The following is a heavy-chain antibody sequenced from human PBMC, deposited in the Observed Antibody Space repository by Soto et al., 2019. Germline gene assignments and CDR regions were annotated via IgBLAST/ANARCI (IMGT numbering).Heavy chain of an antibody. J-gene: IGHJ6*02. D-gene: IGHD1-26*01. CDR2: IYYRGST. V-gene: IGHV4-59*11. Sequence: SETLSLTCTLSGGSISSHYWSWVRQAPGKGLEWIEHIYYRGSTSYNPSLRSRSTISVDTSNNQFSLKLNSVTTADTAVYYCARDGREASGMDVWGQGTKVTVSS. CDR3: ARDGREASGMDV. CDR1: GGSISSHY.